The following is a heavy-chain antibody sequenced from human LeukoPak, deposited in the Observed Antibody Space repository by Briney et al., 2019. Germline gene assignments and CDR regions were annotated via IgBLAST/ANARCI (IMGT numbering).Heavy chain of an antibody. CDR1: GGSISSSSYY. CDR2: IYYSGTT. J-gene: IGHJ3*02. V-gene: IGHV4-39*01. CDR3: ARTASTYYYDSSGPI. Sequence: SETLSLTCTVSGGSISSSSYYWGWIRQPPGKGLDWIGSIYYSGTTYYNPSLKSRVTISVDTSKNQFSLKLSSVTVADTAVYYCARTASTYYYDSSGPIWGQGTMVTVSS. D-gene: IGHD3-22*01.